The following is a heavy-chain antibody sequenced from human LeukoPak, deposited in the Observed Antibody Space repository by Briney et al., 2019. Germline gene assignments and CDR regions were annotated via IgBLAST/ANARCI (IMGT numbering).Heavy chain of an antibody. CDR2: VLRTGRT. CDR1: GGSTNTGGYF. V-gene: IGHV4-30-2*01. D-gene: IGHD2-2*01. J-gene: IGHJ4*02. Sequence: SETLSLTCTVSGGSTNTGGYFWSWIRQPPGKGLEWIGYVLRTGRTSYNPSLDSRVTISLDRSRNQFSLRLTSVTAADSAVYYCATEGQCGFTTCPGLEYWGQGALVTVSS. CDR3: ATEGQCGFTTCPGLEY.